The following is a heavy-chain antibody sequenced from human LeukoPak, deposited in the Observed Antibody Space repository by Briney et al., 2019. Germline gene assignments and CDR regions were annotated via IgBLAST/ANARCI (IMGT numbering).Heavy chain of an antibody. J-gene: IGHJ5*02. CDR1: GGSISSYY. CDR2: IYCSGSI. D-gene: IGHD6-19*01. CDR3: ARLRGRQWLAYNWFDP. Sequence: SETLSLTCTVSGGSISSYYWSWIRQPPGKGLEWIGYIYCSGSINYNPSLKSRVTISVDTSKNQFSLKLSSVTAADTAVYYCARLRGRQWLAYNWFDPWGQGTLVTVA. V-gene: IGHV4-59*08.